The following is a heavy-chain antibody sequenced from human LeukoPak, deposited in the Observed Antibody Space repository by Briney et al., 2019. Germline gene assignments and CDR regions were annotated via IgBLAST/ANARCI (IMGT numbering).Heavy chain of an antibody. J-gene: IGHJ4*02. CDR3: ARVPYVRGSFFDY. D-gene: IGHD3-10*02. V-gene: IGHV4-38-2*02. CDR2: IYHSGST. Sequence: SETLSLTCTVSGYSISSGYYWGWIRQPPGKGLEWIGSIYHSGSTYYNPSLKSRVTISVDTSKNQFSLKLSSVTAADTAVYYCARVPYVRGSFFDYWGQGTLVTVSS. CDR1: GYSISSGYY.